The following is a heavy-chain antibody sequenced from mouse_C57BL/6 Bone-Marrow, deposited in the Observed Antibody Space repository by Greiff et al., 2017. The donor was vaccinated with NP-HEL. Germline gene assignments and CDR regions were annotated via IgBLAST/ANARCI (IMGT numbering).Heavy chain of an antibody. CDR2: ISSGGDYI. CDR1: GFTFSSYA. Sequence: EVKLQESGEGLVKPGGSLKLSCAASGFTFSSYAMSWVRQTPEKRLEWVAYISSGGDYIYYADTVKGRFTISRDNARNTLYLQMSSLKSEDTAMYYCTRYYYGSSYVYFDYWGQGTTLTVSS. CDR3: TRYYYGSSYVYFDY. V-gene: IGHV5-9-1*02. D-gene: IGHD1-1*01. J-gene: IGHJ2*01.